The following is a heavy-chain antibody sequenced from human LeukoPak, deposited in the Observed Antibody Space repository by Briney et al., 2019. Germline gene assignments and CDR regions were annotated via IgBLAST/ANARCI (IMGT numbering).Heavy chain of an antibody. J-gene: IGHJ4*02. D-gene: IGHD3-22*01. V-gene: IGHV1-18*01. CDR2: ISAYNGNT. CDR3: ARVRPTAYYYDSSGYSPFDY. CDR1: GYTITSFG. Sequence: ASVKVSCKASGYTITSFGINWVRQSPGQGLEWMGWISAYNGNTNYAQKLQGRVTMTTDTSTSTAYMELRSLRSDDTAVYYCARVRPTAYYYDSSGYSPFDYWGQGTLVTVSS.